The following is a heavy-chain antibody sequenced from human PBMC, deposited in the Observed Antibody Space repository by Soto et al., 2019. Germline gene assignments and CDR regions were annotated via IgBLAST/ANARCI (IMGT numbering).Heavy chain of an antibody. Sequence: GSGPTLVNPTQTLTLTCTFSGFSLSTSGVGVGWIRQPPGKALEWLALIYWNDDKRYSPSLKSRLTITKDTSKNQVVLTMTNMDPVDTATYYCAHGARAYCGGDCYSFDYWGQGTLVTVSS. J-gene: IGHJ4*02. CDR3: AHGARAYCGGDCYSFDY. CDR1: GFSLSTSGVG. V-gene: IGHV2-5*01. D-gene: IGHD2-21*02. CDR2: IYWNDDK.